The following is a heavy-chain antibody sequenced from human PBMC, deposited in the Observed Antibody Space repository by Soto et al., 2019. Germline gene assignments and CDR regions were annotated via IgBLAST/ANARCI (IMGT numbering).Heavy chain of an antibody. CDR2: IDPSDSYF. Sequence: LGESLKISCKGSGYSFTSYWISWVRQMPGKGLEWMGRIDPSDSYFNYSPSFQGHVTISADKSISTAYLQWSSLKASDTAMYYCAGDQDYGDYNKNWYFDLWGRGTLVTVSS. J-gene: IGHJ2*01. CDR3: AGDQDYGDYNKNWYFDL. V-gene: IGHV5-10-1*01. D-gene: IGHD4-17*01. CDR1: GYSFTSYW.